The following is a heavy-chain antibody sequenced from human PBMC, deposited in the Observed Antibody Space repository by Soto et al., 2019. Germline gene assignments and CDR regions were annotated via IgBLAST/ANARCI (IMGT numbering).Heavy chain of an antibody. CDR2: VIPILGMA. Sequence: QVQLVQSGAEVKKPGSSVKVSCEASGGTFSSYSFSWVRQAPGQGLEWMGRVIPILGMANYAQKCQGRVTIAAHKAKGKFHRERGNVELEETAVYYCARGGVEVLQVTVDHNNWSGPWGEEALVTVST. V-gene: IGHV1-69*02. D-gene: IGHD3-10*01. CDR3: ARGGVEVLQVTVDHNNWSGP. J-gene: IGHJ5*02. CDR1: GGTFSSYS.